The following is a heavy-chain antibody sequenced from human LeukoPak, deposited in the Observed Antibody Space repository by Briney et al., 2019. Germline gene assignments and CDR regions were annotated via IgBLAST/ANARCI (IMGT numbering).Heavy chain of an antibody. CDR1: GGSISSSSYY. V-gene: IGHV4-39*01. CDR2: IYYSGST. J-gene: IGHJ4*02. D-gene: IGHD1-26*01. CDR3: ARLYSGSYGFDY. Sequence: SETLSLTCTVSGGSISSSSYYWGWIRQPPGKGLEWIGSIYYSGSTYYNPSLKSRVTISVDTSKNQFSLKLSSVTAADTAVHYCARLYSGSYGFDYWGQGTLVTVSS.